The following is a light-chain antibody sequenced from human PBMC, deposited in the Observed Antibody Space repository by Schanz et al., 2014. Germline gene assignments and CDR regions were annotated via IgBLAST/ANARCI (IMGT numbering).Light chain of an antibody. Sequence: DIQMTQSPSSLSASVGDRVTITCRANQGIRNSVAWYQQKPGKVPKLLIYAASTLQSGVPSRFSGSGSGTDFTLTVSSLQPEDVATYYCQQYNSFPWTFGQGTKVEIK. J-gene: IGKJ1*01. V-gene: IGKV1-27*01. CDR1: QGIRNS. CDR2: AAS. CDR3: QQYNSFPWT.